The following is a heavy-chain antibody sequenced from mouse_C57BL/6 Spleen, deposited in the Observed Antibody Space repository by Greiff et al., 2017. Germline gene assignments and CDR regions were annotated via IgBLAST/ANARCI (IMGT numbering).Heavy chain of an antibody. Sequence: VQLQQSGAELVQPGASVKLSCTASGFNIKDYYMHSVKQRTGQGLEWIGRIDPEDGETKYAPKFQGKATITADSSSNTAYLQLSSLTSEDTAVYYCAGDYGDGGAMDYWGQGTSVTVSS. D-gene: IGHD2-13*01. J-gene: IGHJ4*01. CDR1: GFNIKDYY. V-gene: IGHV14-2*01. CDR2: IDPEDGET. CDR3: AGDYGDGGAMDY.